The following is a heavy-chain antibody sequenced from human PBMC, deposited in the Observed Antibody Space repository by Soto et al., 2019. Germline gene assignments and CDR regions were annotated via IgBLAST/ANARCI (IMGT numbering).Heavy chain of an antibody. J-gene: IGHJ4*02. CDR1: GYTFTGYY. CDR2: INPNSGGT. V-gene: IGHV1-2*04. CDR3: ARGAYCSGGSCYSIFDY. D-gene: IGHD2-15*01. Sequence: ASVKVSCTASGYTFTGYYMHWVRQAPGQGLEWMGWINPNSGGTNYAQKFQGWVTMTRDTSISTAYMELSRLRSDDTAVYYCARGAYCSGGSCYSIFDYWGQGTLVTVSS.